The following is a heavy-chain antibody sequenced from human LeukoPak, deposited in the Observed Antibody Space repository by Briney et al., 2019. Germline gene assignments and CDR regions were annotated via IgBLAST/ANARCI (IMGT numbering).Heavy chain of an antibody. V-gene: IGHV3-23*01. J-gene: IGHJ4*02. Sequence: GGSLRLSCAASGFTFSNYAMSWVRQAPGKGLEWVSAITGGGSGIYYADSMKSRFTISRDNSKNTLYLQINSLRAEDTAVYYCAKWGDYDVLTGYYVSDYWGQGTLVTVPS. CDR3: AKWGDYDVLTGYYVSDY. CDR1: GFTFSNYA. CDR2: ITGGGSGI. D-gene: IGHD3-9*01.